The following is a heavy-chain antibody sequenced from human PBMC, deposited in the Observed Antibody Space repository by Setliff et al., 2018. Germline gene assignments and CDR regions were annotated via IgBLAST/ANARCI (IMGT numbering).Heavy chain of an antibody. V-gene: IGHV4-59*08. CDR3: AGTPARGTTWLSPFDY. D-gene: IGHD6-19*01. CDR2: IYHNGNT. J-gene: IGHJ4*02. CDR1: GGFVSPYF. Sequence: PSETLSLTCTVSGGFVSPYFWSWIRQPPGKGLEWIGYIYHNGNTNYNPSLQSRVTISIDTSKNQFSLKMTSVTATDTAMYYCAGTPARGTTWLSPFDYWGQGTLVTVSS.